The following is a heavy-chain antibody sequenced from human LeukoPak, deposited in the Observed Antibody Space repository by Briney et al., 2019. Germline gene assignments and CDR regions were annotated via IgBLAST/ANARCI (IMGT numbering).Heavy chain of an antibody. CDR1: GFTFRSYS. D-gene: IGHD2-2*01. V-gene: IGHV3-21*01. CDR3: ARGSPAARSSFDY. Sequence: GGSLRLSCAASGFTFRSYSMNWLGQAPGEGVEGGSSISSSGSYIYYADSVKARFTISRDNAKNSLYLQMNTLRAEDTAVYYCARGSPAARSSFDYWGQGTLVTVSS. J-gene: IGHJ4*02. CDR2: ISSSGSYI.